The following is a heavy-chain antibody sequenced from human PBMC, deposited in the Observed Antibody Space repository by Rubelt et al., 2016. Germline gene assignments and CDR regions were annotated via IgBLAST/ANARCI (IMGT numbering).Heavy chain of an antibody. Sequence: GKGLEWVSDISGSGLTTYYADSVKGRFTISRDNSKNTLYLQMNSLRADDTAVYYCAKGGSGSYGLDAFDIWGQGTMVTVSS. V-gene: IGHV3-23*01. CDR2: ISGSGLTT. CDR3: AKGGSGSYGLDAFDI. J-gene: IGHJ3*02. D-gene: IGHD1-26*01.